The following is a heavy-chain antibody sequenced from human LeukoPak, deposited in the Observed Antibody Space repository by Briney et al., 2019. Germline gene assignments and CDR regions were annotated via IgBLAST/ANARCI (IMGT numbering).Heavy chain of an antibody. CDR2: IRRKAYGGAT. CDR1: GFTFGDHA. J-gene: IGHJ6*02. V-gene: IGHV3-49*04. D-gene: IGHD2-2*02. CDR3: GRRPLYLPLYYGLDL. Sequence: GGSLRLSCTGSGFTFGDHAMSWVRQAPGKGLEWVGFIRRKAYGGATEYAASVKGRFSMSRDDSTNIAYLQLSSLGSEHTDVYFRGRRPLYLPLYYGLDLWGQGTKVTVS.